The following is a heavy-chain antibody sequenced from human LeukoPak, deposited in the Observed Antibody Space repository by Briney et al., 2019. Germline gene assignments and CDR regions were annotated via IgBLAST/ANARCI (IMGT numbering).Heavy chain of an antibody. CDR3: ARAVAENWFDP. D-gene: IGHD6-19*01. CDR2: IKQDGSDK. V-gene: IGHV3-7*01. J-gene: IGHJ5*02. CDR1: GFTFSSYW. Sequence: GGSLRLSCAASGFTFSSYWMSWVRQAPGKGLEWVANIKQDGSDKYYVDSVKGRFTISRDNAKNSVYLQMNSLRAEDTALHYCARAVAENWFDPWGQGTLVTVSS.